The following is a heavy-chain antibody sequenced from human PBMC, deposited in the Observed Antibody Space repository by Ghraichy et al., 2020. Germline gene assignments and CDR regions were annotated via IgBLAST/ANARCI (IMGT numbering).Heavy chain of an antibody. Sequence: GGSLRLSCVGSKFTFNTYGMHWVRQGPGKGLEWVAGTSYDGGYKAYADSVKDRFTISRDNAKNTLYLQMNALTTEDTAFYFCAREDIGLQSGFDYWGLGTLVTVSS. CDR3: AREDIGLQSGFDY. CDR2: TSYDGGYK. J-gene: IGHJ4*02. CDR1: KFTFNTYG. V-gene: IGHV3-30*03. D-gene: IGHD5-12*01.